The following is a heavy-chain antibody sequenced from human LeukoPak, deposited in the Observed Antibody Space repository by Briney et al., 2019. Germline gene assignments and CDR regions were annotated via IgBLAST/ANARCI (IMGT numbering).Heavy chain of an antibody. CDR1: GGTFSSYA. V-gene: IGHV1-69*13. Sequence: SVKVSCMASGGTFSSYAISWVRQAPGQGLEWMGGIIPIFGTANYAQKFQGRVTITADESTSTAYMELSSLRSEDTAVYYCARPDYDSSGYYFSYYYGMDVWGQGTTVTVSS. D-gene: IGHD3-22*01. J-gene: IGHJ6*02. CDR2: IIPIFGTA. CDR3: ARPDYDSSGYYFSYYYGMDV.